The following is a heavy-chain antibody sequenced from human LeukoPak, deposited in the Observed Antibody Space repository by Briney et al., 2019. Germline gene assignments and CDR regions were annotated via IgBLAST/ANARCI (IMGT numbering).Heavy chain of an antibody. CDR3: ARYSSGPAAPPPNLHYYYYYMDV. CDR2: INHSGSS. D-gene: IGHD2-2*01. J-gene: IGHJ6*03. Sequence: SETLSLTCDVYGGSFSGYYWSWIRQPPRKGLEWIGEINHSGSSNDNPSLKSRVTISVDTSKNQFSLKLSSVTAADTAVYYCARYSSGPAAPPPNLHYYYYYMDVWGKGTTVTVSS. CDR1: GGSFSGYY. V-gene: IGHV4-34*01.